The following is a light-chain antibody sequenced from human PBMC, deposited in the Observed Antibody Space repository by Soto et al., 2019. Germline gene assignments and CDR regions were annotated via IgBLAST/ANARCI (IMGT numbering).Light chain of an antibody. Sequence: DIQMTQSPSSVSASVGDTVTVSCRASQVISSWLAWYQQKPGRAPNLLIYKASRLESGVPSRFSGSGSETEFTLTISGLQPGDSATYYCQQYNSYSPTFGQGTKVDIK. J-gene: IGKJ1*01. V-gene: IGKV1-5*03. CDR3: QQYNSYSPT. CDR2: KAS. CDR1: QVISSW.